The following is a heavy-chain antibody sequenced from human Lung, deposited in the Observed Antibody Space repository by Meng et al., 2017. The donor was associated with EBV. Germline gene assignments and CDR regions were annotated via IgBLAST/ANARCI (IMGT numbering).Heavy chain of an antibody. CDR1: GGSISSGGYY. D-gene: IGHD6-6*01. Sequence: QVPLQESGPGRVKPSGTLPLTCAVSGGSISSGGYYWSWIRQHPGKGLEWIGYIYYSGSTYYNPSLKSLVTISVDTSKNQFSLKLSSVTAADTAVYYCARVVAGRYNWFDPWGQGTLVTVSS. CDR3: ARVVAGRYNWFDP. CDR2: IYYSGST. V-gene: IGHV4-31*01. J-gene: IGHJ5*02.